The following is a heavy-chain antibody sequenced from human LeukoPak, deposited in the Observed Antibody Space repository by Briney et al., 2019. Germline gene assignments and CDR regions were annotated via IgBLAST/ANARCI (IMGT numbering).Heavy chain of an antibody. Sequence: SETLSLTCNVSGGSISSYYWSWIRQPPGKGLEWIGYIYYSGSTNYNPSLKSRVTISVDTSKNQFSLKLSSVTAADTAVYYCARAVIVDTEHYYYYYGMDVWGQGTTVTVSS. J-gene: IGHJ6*02. V-gene: IGHV4-59*01. D-gene: IGHD5-18*01. CDR1: GGSISSYY. CDR3: ARAVIVDTEHYYYYYGMDV. CDR2: IYYSGST.